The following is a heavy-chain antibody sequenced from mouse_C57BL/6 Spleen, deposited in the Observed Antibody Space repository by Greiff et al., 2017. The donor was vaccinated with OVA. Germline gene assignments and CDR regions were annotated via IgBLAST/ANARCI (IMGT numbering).Heavy chain of an antibody. CDR1: GYTFTSYG. D-gene: IGHD2-3*01. V-gene: IGHV1-81*01. CDR3: ARGDDGYPWFAY. CDR2: IYPRSGNT. J-gene: IGHJ3*01. Sequence: LVESGAELARPGASVKLSCKASGYTFTSYGISWVKQRTGQGLEWIGEIYPRSGNTYYNEKFKGKATLTADKSSSTAYMELRSLTSEDSAVYFCARGDDGYPWFAYWGQGTLVTVSA.